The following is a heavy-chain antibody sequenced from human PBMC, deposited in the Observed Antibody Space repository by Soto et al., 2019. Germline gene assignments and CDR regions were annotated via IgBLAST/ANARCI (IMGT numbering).Heavy chain of an antibody. V-gene: IGHV3-23*01. Sequence: EVQLLESGGGLVQPGGSLRLSCEASGFTFSAYVLGWVRQAPGRGLELVSSISTVFGAYYADSVRGRFTISRDNSKDMLYLQMNSLRAEDTALYYCARGTTVTSTQLDFWGQGTLVTVSS. CDR3: ARGTTVTSTQLDF. CDR1: GFTFSAYV. D-gene: IGHD4-17*01. CDR2: ISTVFGA. J-gene: IGHJ4*02.